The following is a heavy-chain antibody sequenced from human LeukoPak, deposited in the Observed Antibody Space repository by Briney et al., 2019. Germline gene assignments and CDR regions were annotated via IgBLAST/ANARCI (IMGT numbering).Heavy chain of an antibody. Sequence: SQTLSLTCTVSGGSISSGGYYWSWIRQHPGKGLEWIGYIYYSGSTYYNPSLKSRVTISVDTSKNQFSLKLSSVTAADTAVYYCARDKEGGAFGYFDYWGQGTLVTVSS. D-gene: IGHD1-26*01. CDR2: IYYSGST. CDR1: GGSISSGGYY. V-gene: IGHV4-31*03. CDR3: ARDKEGGAFGYFDY. J-gene: IGHJ4*02.